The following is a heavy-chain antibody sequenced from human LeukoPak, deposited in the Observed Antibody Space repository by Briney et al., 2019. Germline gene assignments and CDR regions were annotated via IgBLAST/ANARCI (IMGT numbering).Heavy chain of an antibody. J-gene: IGHJ4*02. Sequence: PSETLSLTCTVSGGSFSSSSYYWVCIRQPPGKGLEWIVSIYYSGSTYYNPSLKSRVTISVGTSNNRFYLKLSSVPAADTAVYYGASGQSTYCSSTSCYRRDVDYWGQGTLVTVSS. V-gene: IGHV4-39*01. D-gene: IGHD2-2*01. CDR3: ASGQSTYCSSTSCYRRDVDY. CDR1: GGSFSSSSYY. CDR2: IYYSGST.